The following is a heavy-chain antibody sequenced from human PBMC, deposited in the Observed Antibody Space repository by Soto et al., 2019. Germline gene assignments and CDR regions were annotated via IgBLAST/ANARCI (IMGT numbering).Heavy chain of an antibody. CDR3: AKDKSYYYGSGSYYKTRSQGNYMYV. CDR1: GFTFDDYA. V-gene: IGHV3-9*01. J-gene: IGHJ6*03. D-gene: IGHD3-10*01. CDR2: ISWNSGSI. Sequence: EVQLVESGGGLVQPGRSLRLSCAASGFTFDDYAMHWVRQAPGKGLEWVSGISWNSGSIGYADSVKGRFTISRDNAKNSLYLQMNSLRAEDTALYYCAKDKSYYYGSGSYYKTRSQGNYMYVWGKGTTVTVSS.